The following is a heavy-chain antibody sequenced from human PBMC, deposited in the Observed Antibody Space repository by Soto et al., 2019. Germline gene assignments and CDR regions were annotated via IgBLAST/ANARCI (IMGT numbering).Heavy chain of an antibody. CDR2: ISGSGGST. Sequence: GGSLRVSCAASGFTFSSYAMSWVRQAPGKGLEWVSAISGSGGSTYYADSVKGRFTISRDNSKNTLYLQMNSLRAEDTAVYYCAKESVVPAAMMWDYMDVWGKGTTVTVSS. CDR1: GFTFSSYA. D-gene: IGHD2-2*01. J-gene: IGHJ6*03. V-gene: IGHV3-23*01. CDR3: AKESVVPAAMMWDYMDV.